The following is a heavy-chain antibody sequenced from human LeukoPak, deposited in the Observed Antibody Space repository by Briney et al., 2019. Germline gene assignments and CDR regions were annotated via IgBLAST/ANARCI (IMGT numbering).Heavy chain of an antibody. V-gene: IGHV3-23*01. CDR2: ISGSGATT. J-gene: IGHJ4*02. Sequence: GGSLRLSCAASGFSFRTYAMTWVRQAPGKGLEWVSSISGSGATTYNADPLKGRFTISRDNSENTLYLQMNSLRAEDTSVYYCVKESTSSGYYYAPDYWGQGTLVTVS. CDR3: VKESTSSGYYYAPDY. D-gene: IGHD3-22*01. CDR1: GFSFRTYA.